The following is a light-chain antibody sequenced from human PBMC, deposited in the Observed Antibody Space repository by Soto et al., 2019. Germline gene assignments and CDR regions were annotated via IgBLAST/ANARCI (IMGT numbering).Light chain of an antibody. CDR2: ATS. V-gene: IGKV1-39*01. CDR3: QQTSRTPQFT. Sequence: DIQMTQSPASLSAFVGDRVTITCRASQSISSQLNWYQQKPGEPPKLLIYATSSLQTGVPSRFIGSGSATDVSLTISGLQHADFATYFCQQTSRTPQFTFGPGTRVEIK. CDR1: QSISSQ. J-gene: IGKJ3*01.